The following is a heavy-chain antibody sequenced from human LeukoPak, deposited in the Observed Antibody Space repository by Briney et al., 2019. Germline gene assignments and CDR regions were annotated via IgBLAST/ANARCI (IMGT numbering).Heavy chain of an antibody. CDR3: AKHIRPVIVVAGHIDY. D-gene: IGHD6-19*01. CDR1: GFTFDDFA. CDR2: ISWNSGSI. Sequence: PGGSLRLSCTASGFTFDDFAMHWVRQAPGKGLEWVSGISWNSGSIGYADSVKGRFTISRDNAKNSLYLQMNSLRAEDMALYYCAKHIRPVIVVAGHIDYWGQGILVTVSS. V-gene: IGHV3-9*03. J-gene: IGHJ4*02.